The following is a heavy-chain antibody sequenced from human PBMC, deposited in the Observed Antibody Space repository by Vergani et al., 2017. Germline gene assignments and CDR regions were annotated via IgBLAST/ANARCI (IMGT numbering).Heavy chain of an antibody. CDR1: GYTFITYY. D-gene: IGHD3-16*02. CDR2: INPSGGST. Sequence: QVQLVQSGAEVKKPGASVKLSCKASGYTFITYYIHWVRQAPGQGLEWMGIINPSGGSTSYAQKFQGRVTMTRDTSTSTVYMELSSLRSEDTAVYYCARDRDHGLRLGELSSHFDYWGQGTLVTVSS. V-gene: IGHV1-46*01. J-gene: IGHJ4*02. CDR3: ARDRDHGLRLGELSSHFDY.